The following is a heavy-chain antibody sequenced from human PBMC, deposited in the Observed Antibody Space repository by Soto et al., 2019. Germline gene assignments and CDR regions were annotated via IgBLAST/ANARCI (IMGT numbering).Heavy chain of an antibody. CDR3: AREGSRCSGGSCYYTSPFDY. D-gene: IGHD2-15*01. CDR1: GGSISSSNW. CDR2: IYHSGST. Sequence: QVQLQESGPGLVKPSGTLSLTCAVSGGSISSSNWWSWVRQPPGKGLEWIGEIYHSGSTNYNPSLKSRVTISVDKSKNQFSLKLSSVTAADTAVYYCAREGSRCSGGSCYYTSPFDYWGQGTLVTVSS. V-gene: IGHV4-4*02. J-gene: IGHJ4*02.